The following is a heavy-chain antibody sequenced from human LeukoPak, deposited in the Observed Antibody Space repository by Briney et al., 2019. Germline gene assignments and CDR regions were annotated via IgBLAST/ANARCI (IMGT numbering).Heavy chain of an antibody. D-gene: IGHD6-13*01. CDR2: INANDGST. Sequence: GASVKVSCTASGYTFTSYWIQWVRQAPGQGLEWMALINANDGSTAYAHKFQGRVTMTRDTSTSTVYMDLSSLTSEDTAVYYCARAPRNSSTMLDYWGQGTLVTVSS. CDR3: ARAPRNSSTMLDY. CDR1: GYTFTSYW. J-gene: IGHJ4*02. V-gene: IGHV1-46*01.